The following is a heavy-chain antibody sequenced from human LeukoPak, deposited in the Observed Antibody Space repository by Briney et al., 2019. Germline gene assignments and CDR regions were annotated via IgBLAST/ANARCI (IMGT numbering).Heavy chain of an antibody. D-gene: IGHD1-14*01. CDR1: GYTFTGYY. CDR3: ARDHSLRTILTNFDC. J-gene: IGHJ4*02. V-gene: IGHV1-2*02. Sequence: ASVKVSCKASGYTFTGYYMHWVRQAPGQGLEWMGWINPNSGGTNYAQKFQGRVTMTRDTPISTAYMELSRLRSDDTAVYYCARDHSLRTILTNFDCWGQGTLVTVSS. CDR2: INPNSGGT.